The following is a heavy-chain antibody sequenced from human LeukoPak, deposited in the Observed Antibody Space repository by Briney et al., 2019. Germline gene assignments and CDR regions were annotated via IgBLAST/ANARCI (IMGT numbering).Heavy chain of an antibody. CDR1: GYTFTSYA. CDR3: ARESTKYYGDPFDS. V-gene: IGHV1-3*01. D-gene: IGHD4-17*01. Sequence: ASVKVSCKASGYTFTSYAMHWVRQAPGQRLEWMGWINAGNGNTKYSQKFQGRVTITRDTSASTAYMELSSLRSEDTAVYYCARESTKYYGDPFDSWGQETLVIVSS. J-gene: IGHJ4*02. CDR2: INAGNGNT.